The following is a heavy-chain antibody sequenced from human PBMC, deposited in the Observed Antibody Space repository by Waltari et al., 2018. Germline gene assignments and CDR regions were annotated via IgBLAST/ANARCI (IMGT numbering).Heavy chain of an antibody. D-gene: IGHD6-13*01. CDR1: GCTLRSSA. CDR3: AEEVWQQVVKLVGWFDP. J-gene: IGHJ5*02. Sequence: EVQLLESGGGLVQPGGSLTLPCVVSGCTLRSSAISWARQVPGKGLEVVCAVRSTGGKASYADSVKGRFTISSDSSKNALYLQMSSLRVEDTAVYYCAEEVWQQVVKLVGWFDPWSQGTLVTVSS. CDR2: VRSTGGKA. V-gene: IGHV3-23*01.